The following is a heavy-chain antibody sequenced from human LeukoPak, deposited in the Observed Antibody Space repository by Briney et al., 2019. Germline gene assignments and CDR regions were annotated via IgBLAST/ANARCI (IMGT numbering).Heavy chain of an antibody. Sequence: PGRSLRLSCAASGFTFDDYAMHWGRQAPGKGLEGVSGISWNSGSIGYADSVKGRFTISRDKAKNSLYLQMNSLRAEDMALYYCAKGGDPDYYDSLDYWGQGTLVTVSS. J-gene: IGHJ4*02. CDR1: GFTFDDYA. CDR2: ISWNSGSI. D-gene: IGHD3-22*01. V-gene: IGHV3-9*03. CDR3: AKGGDPDYYDSLDY.